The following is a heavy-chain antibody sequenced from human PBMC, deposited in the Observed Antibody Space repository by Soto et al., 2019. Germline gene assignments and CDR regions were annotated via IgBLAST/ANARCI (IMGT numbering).Heavy chain of an antibody. J-gene: IGHJ6*03. CDR1: GYTFTGYY. CDR2: INPNSGGT. V-gene: IGHV1-2*04. Sequence: AASVKVSCKASGYTFTGYYMHWVRQAPGQGLEWMGWINPNSGGTNYAQKFQGWVTMTRDTSISTAYMELSRLRSDDTAVYYCARGKADYYYYMDVWGKGTTVTVSS. D-gene: IGHD2-15*01. CDR3: ARGKADYYYYMDV.